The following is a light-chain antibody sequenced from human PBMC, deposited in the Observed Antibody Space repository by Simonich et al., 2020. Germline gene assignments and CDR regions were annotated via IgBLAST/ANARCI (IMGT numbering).Light chain of an antibody. CDR2: GAS. Sequence: EIVMTQSPATLSVSPGERANLSCRATQRVSGNLACYQPKHGQDPRLILYGASTRATGIPAMFSGSGSGTEFTLTISSMQSEDFAVYYCQQYNNWPHTFGQGTKLEIK. CDR1: QRVSGN. V-gene: IGKV3-15*01. J-gene: IGKJ2*01. CDR3: QQYNNWPHT.